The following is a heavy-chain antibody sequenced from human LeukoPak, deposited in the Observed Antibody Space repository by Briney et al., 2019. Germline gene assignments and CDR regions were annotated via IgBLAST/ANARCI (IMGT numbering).Heavy chain of an antibody. Sequence: ASVKVSCKVSGYTLTELSMHWVRQAPGKGLEWMGWISAYNGNTNYAQKLQGRVTVTADKSTSTAYMELSSLRSEDTGVYYCARARFPYYRLSGADSYFMDVWGKGTTVTVSS. CDR2: ISAYNGNT. CDR1: GYTLTELS. V-gene: IGHV1-24*01. CDR3: ARARFPYYRLSGADSYFMDV. D-gene: IGHD3-10*01. J-gene: IGHJ6*03.